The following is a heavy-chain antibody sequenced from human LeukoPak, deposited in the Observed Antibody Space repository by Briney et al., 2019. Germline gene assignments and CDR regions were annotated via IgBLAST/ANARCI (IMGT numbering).Heavy chain of an antibody. CDR1: GFTFSSYS. CDR2: ISSSSSYI. D-gene: IGHD2-2*02. J-gene: IGHJ3*02. V-gene: IGHV3-21*01. Sequence: GGSLRLSCAASGFTFSSYSMNWVRQAPGKGLEWVSSISSSSSYIYYADSVKGRFTISRDNAKNSLYLQMNSLRAEDTAVYYCAKDAVVPAAIGAFDIWGQGTMVTVSS. CDR3: AKDAVVPAAIGAFDI.